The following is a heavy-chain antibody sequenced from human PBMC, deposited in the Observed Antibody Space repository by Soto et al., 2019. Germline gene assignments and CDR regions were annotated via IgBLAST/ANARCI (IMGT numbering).Heavy chain of an antibody. V-gene: IGHV6-1*01. CDR2: TYYRSKWYN. D-gene: IGHD3-10*02. J-gene: IGHJ5*02. Sequence: SQTLSLTCAISGDTVSSNSAAWNWFRQSPSRGLEWLGRTYYRSKWYNEYAVSVESRITINPDTSQDQFSLQLNSVTPEDTAVYYCARGVPDWFDPWGQGTLVTVS. CDR3: ARGVPDWFDP. CDR1: GDTVSSNSAA.